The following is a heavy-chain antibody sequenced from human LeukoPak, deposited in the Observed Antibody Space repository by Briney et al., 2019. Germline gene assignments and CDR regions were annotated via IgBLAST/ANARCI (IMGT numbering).Heavy chain of an antibody. D-gene: IGHD1-26*01. J-gene: IGHJ6*02. CDR1: GFTFDAYA. CDR2: INKDGSAT. CDR3: ATWAFYHSLDV. V-gene: IGHV3-43*02. Sequence: GGSLRLSCEASGFTFDAYAMHWVRQAPGKGLEWVSLINKDGSATYYADSVKGRFTISRDNSKNPLYLQMNRLRSEDTALYYCATWAFYHSLDVWGQGTTVTVSS.